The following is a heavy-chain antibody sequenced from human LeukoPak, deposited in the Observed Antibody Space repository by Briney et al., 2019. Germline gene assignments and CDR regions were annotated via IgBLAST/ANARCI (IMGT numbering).Heavy chain of an antibody. CDR1: GFTFSSYG. V-gene: IGHV3-30*02. CDR3: AKDRFSAYDKTPFDY. Sequence: GGSLRLSCAASGFTFSSYGMHWVRQAPGKGLEWVAVIWYDGSNKYYGDSVQGRFTISRDNSRNTLYLQMNSLRTDDTAVYYCAKDRFSAYDKTPFDYWGQGTLVTVSS. J-gene: IGHJ4*02. CDR2: IWYDGSNK. D-gene: IGHD5-12*01.